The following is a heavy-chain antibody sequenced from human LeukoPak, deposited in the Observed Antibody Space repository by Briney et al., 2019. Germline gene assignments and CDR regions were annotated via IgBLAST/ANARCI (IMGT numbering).Heavy chain of an antibody. CDR3: ATGSGWYSPDY. V-gene: IGHV3-30*03. D-gene: IGHD6-19*01. J-gene: IGHJ4*02. CDR2: ISYDGSNK. Sequence: GRSLRLSCAASGFTLSSYVMHWVRQAPGKGLEWVAFISYDGSNKYYADSVKGRFTISRDNSKNMLYLQMNSLRAEDTAVYYCATGSGWYSPDYWGQGTLVTVYS. CDR1: GFTLSSYV.